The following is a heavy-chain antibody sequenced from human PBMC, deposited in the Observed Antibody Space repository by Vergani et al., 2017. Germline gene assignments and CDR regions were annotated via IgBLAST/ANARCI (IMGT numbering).Heavy chain of an antibody. D-gene: IGHD3-9*01. Sequence: VQLLESGGGLVQPGGSLRLSCAASGFTFSSYAMSWVRQAPGKGLEWVAVIWYDGSNKYYADSVKGRFTISRDNSKNTLYLQMNSLRAEDTAVYYCARDQTYYDILTGYLPQPYFDYWGQGTLVTVSS. J-gene: IGHJ4*02. CDR2: IWYDGSNK. CDR3: ARDQTYYDILTGYLPQPYFDY. V-gene: IGHV3-33*08. CDR1: GFTFSSYA.